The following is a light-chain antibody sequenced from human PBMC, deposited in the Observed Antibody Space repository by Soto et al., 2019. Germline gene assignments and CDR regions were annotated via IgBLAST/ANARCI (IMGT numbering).Light chain of an antibody. J-gene: IGLJ3*02. CDR1: RSNIGKNS. V-gene: IGLV1-47*01. CDR2: NQS. CDR3: AVWDDTLHGWE. Sequence: QSVLTQPPSASGTPGQRVTISCSGSRSNIGKNSVYWFQQFPGTTPKRLIFNQSRRPSGVPERFSGSRSGTSASLAISGLRFEDEADYYCAVWDDTLHGWEFGGGTQLTVL.